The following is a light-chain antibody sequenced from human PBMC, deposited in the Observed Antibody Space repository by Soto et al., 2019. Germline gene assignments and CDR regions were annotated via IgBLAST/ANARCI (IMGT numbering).Light chain of an antibody. Sequence: QSALTQPRSVSGSPGQSVTISCTGASSDVGAYAYVSWYQQHPGKAPKLMIYDVTKRPSGVPDRFSGSKSGNTASLTISGLQAEDEADYYCSAYAGRYTYVFGTGTKLTVL. CDR3: SAYAGRYTYV. CDR1: SSDVGAYAY. J-gene: IGLJ1*01. CDR2: DVT. V-gene: IGLV2-11*01.